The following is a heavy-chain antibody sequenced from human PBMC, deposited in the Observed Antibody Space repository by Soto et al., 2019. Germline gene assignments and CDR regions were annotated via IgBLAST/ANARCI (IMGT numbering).Heavy chain of an antibody. J-gene: IGHJ3*02. CDR1: GFTFSDYY. D-gene: IGHD3-3*01. V-gene: IGHV3-11*01. CDR2: ISSSGSTI. Sequence: GGSLRLSCAASGFTFSDYYMSWIRQAPGKGLEWVSYISSSGSTIYYADSVKGRFTISRDNAKNSLYLQMNSLRAEDTAVYYCASTLTGEFYDFWSGYYDAFDIWGQGTMVTVSS. CDR3: ASTLTGEFYDFWSGYYDAFDI.